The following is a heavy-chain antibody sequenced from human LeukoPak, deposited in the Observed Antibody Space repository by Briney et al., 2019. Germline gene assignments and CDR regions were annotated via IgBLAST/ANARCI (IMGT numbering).Heavy chain of an antibody. Sequence: GGSLRLSCAASGFTFDDYTMHWVRQAPGKGLEWVSLISWDGGSTYYADSVKGRFTISRDNSKNSLYLKMNSLRTEDTALYYCAKDSRGSSGSFDYWGQGTLVTVSS. J-gene: IGHJ4*02. D-gene: IGHD6-19*01. CDR2: ISWDGGST. V-gene: IGHV3-43*01. CDR1: GFTFDDYT. CDR3: AKDSRGSSGSFDY.